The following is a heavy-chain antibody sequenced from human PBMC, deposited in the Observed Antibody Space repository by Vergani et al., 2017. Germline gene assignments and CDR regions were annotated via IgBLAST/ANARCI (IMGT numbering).Heavy chain of an antibody. CDR1: GFTVSSNY. J-gene: IGHJ3*02. CDR2: IYSGGST. CDR3: ASYSSGYAFDI. D-gene: IGHD3-22*01. V-gene: IGHV3-53*01. Sequence: EVQLVESGGGLIQPGGSLRLSCAASGFTVSSNYMSWVRQAPGKGLEWVSVIYSGGSTYYADAVKGRFTISRDNSKNTLYLQMNSLRAEDTAVYYCASYSSGYAFDIWGQGTMVTVSS.